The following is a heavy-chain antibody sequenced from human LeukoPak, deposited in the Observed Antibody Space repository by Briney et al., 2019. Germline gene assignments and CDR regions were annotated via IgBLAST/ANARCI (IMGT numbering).Heavy chain of an antibody. CDR1: GYTFTSYN. Sequence: ASVKISCETAGYTFTSYNLHWVRQAPGQRLEWMGIIKPSGDNTHYAQKFQGRFTMTSDTPTSSVYMELSSLISADTAVYYCARVTGGYNDAYDIWGQGTMVTVTS. CDR3: ARVTGGYNDAYDI. CDR2: IKPSGDNT. D-gene: IGHD1-1*01. V-gene: IGHV1-46*01. J-gene: IGHJ3*02.